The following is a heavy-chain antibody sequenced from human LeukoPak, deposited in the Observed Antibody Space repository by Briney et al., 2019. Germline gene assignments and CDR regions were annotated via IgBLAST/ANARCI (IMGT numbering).Heavy chain of an antibody. V-gene: IGHV3-23*01. CDR2: ITGSGDYT. CDR3: AKGTAVAGTTEFDP. CDR1: GFPFSSYS. D-gene: IGHD6-19*01. Sequence: GGSLRLSCAASGFPFSSYSMSWVRQAPGKGLEWVSAITGSGDYTDYADSVKGRFTISRDNSKSTLFLQMNSLRVEDTAVYYCAKGTAVAGTTEFDPWGQGTLVTVSS. J-gene: IGHJ5*02.